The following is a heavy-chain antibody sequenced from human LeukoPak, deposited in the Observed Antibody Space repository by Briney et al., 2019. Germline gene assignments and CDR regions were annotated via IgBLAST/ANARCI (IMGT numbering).Heavy chain of an antibody. CDR3: ARDRSSLAVGDSRTSDY. CDR1: GYSISSGYY. D-gene: IGHD2-21*02. V-gene: IGHV4-38-2*02. CDR2: IYHSGST. J-gene: IGHJ4*02. Sequence: SETLSLTCTVSGYSISSGYYWGWIRQPPGKGLEWIGSIYHSGSTYYNPSLKSRVTISVDTSKNQFSLKLSSVTAADTAVYYCARDRSSLAVGDSRTSDYWGQGTLVTVSS.